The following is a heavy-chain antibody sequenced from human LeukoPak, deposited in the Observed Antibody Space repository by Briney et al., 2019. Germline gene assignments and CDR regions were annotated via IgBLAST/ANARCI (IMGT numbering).Heavy chain of an antibody. Sequence: SSQTLSLTCTVSAGSISSADYNWSWIRQPPGKGLEWIGYIYYSGSTYYNPSLKSRVTISVDTSKNQFSPKLSSVTAADTAVYYCARACSSTTCYGAFDMWGQGTMVTVSS. D-gene: IGHD2-2*01. V-gene: IGHV4-30-4*08. J-gene: IGHJ3*02. CDR1: AGSISSADYN. CDR2: IYYSGST. CDR3: ARACSSTTCYGAFDM.